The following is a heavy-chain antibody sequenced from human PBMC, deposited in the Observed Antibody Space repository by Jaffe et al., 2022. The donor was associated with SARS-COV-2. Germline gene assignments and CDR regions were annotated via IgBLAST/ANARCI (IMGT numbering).Heavy chain of an antibody. CDR3: ARDDRSPTIFGVVIP. V-gene: IGHV3-30-3*01. CDR2: ISYDGSNK. CDR1: GFTFSSYA. Sequence: QVQLVESGGGVVQPGRSLRLSCAASGFTFSSYAMHWVRQAPGKGLEWVAVISYDGSNKYYADSVKGRFTISRDNSKNTLYLQMNSLRAEDTAVYYCARDDRSPTIFGVVIPWGQGTLVTVSS. D-gene: IGHD3-3*01. J-gene: IGHJ5*02.